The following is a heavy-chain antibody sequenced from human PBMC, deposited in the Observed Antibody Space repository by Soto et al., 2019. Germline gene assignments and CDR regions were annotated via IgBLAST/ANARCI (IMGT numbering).Heavy chain of an antibody. D-gene: IGHD3-10*01. CDR2: IYHSGST. V-gene: IGHV4-30-2*01. CDR3: ARARITMVRGGVGWFDP. J-gene: IGHJ5*02. Sequence: SETLSLTCAVSGGSISSGGYSWSWIRQPPGKGLEWIGYIYHSGSTYYNPSLKSRVTISVDRSKNQFSLKLSSVTAADTAVYYCARARITMVRGGVGWFDPWGQGTLVTVSS. CDR1: GGSISSGGYS.